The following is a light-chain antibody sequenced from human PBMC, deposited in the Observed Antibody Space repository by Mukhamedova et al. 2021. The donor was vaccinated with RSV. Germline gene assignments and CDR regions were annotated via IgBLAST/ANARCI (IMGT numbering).Light chain of an antibody. Sequence: WYQRRVHGKAPKLLIYKASSLESGVPSRFSGSGSGTAFTLTISSLQPDDFATYYCQQYGTFGQGTKVEIK. CDR3: QQYGT. V-gene: IGKV1-5*03. J-gene: IGKJ1*01. CDR2: KAS.